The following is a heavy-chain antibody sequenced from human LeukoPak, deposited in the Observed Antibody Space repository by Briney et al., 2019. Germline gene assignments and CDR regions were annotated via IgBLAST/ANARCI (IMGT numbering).Heavy chain of an antibody. CDR2: ISYSGST. D-gene: IGHD5-12*01. CDR3: ARVVLSGYGLRWDY. J-gene: IGHJ4*02. CDR1: GGSISTYY. Sequence: SETLSLTCTVSGGSISTYYWSWIRQPPGKGLEWIGHISYSGSTNYNPSLKSRVTISVDKSKNQFSLKLSSVTAADTAVYYCARVVLSGYGLRWDYWGQGTLVTVSS. V-gene: IGHV4-59*12.